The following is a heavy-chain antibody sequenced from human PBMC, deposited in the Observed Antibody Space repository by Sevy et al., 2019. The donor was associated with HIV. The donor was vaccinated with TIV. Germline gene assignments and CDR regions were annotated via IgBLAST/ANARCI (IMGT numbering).Heavy chain of an antibody. J-gene: IGHJ4*02. CDR1: GGTFSSYA. D-gene: IGHD2-21*02. Sequence: ASVKVSCKASGGTFSSYAISWVRQAPGQGLEWMGGIIPIFGTANYAQKFQGRVTITADESTSTAYMELSSLRSEDTAVYYCAGDSRLKGGGDVSNYWGQGTLVTVSS. V-gene: IGHV1-69*13. CDR2: IIPIFGTA. CDR3: AGDSRLKGGGDVSNY.